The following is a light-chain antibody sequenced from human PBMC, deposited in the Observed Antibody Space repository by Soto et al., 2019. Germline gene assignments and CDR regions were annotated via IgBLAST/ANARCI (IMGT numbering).Light chain of an antibody. CDR2: GNS. V-gene: IGLV1-40*01. Sequence: QSVLTQPPSVSGAPGQRVTISCTGSSSNIGAGYDVHWYQQLPGTAPKLLIYGNSNRPSGVPDRFSGSKSGTSASLAITGLQAEDDAHYYCKSYDLRLSRYVFGTGSKVTV. CDR3: KSYDLRLSRYV. J-gene: IGLJ1*01. CDR1: SSNIGAGYD.